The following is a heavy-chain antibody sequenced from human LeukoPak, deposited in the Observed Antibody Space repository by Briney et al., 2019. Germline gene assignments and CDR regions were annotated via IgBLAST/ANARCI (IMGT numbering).Heavy chain of an antibody. V-gene: IGHV4-34*01. CDR2: INHSGRT. Sequence: SETLSLTGSVYGGSFSGYYWSWIRQPPGKGLEWIGEINHSGRTNYNPSLKSRVTISEDTSKNQLCPKMSAVTAADTVVYYWARIGYRCSGGSCYSGAFDIWGQGTMVTVSS. D-gene: IGHD2-15*01. J-gene: IGHJ3*02. CDR1: GGSFSGYY. CDR3: ARIGYRCSGGSCYSGAFDI.